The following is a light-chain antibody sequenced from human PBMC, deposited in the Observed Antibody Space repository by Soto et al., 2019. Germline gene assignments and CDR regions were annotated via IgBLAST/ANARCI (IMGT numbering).Light chain of an antibody. CDR1: GSNIGAGYG. J-gene: IGLJ2*01. CDR3: QSYDSSLSVVV. Sequence: QSVLTQPPSVLGAPGQTVTISCTGSGSNIGAGYGVQWYQQLPGTAPRLLIYGSSDRPSGVPDRFSGSKSGTSASLAITGLQAEDEADYYCQSYDSSLSVVVFGGGTKVTVL. V-gene: IGLV1-40*01. CDR2: GSS.